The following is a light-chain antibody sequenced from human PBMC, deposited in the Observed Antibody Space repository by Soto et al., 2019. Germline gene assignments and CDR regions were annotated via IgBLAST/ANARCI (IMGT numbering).Light chain of an antibody. CDR1: QTISTW. CDR3: QQYSSFSRT. J-gene: IGKJ1*01. CDR2: DAS. Sequence: DIQMTQSPSTLSASVGDRVTITCRASQTISTWLAWYQQKPGKAPELLIYDASTLESGVPSRFSGSGSGTEFSLTISSLQPDDFATFYCQQYSSFSRTFGQGTRVDIK. V-gene: IGKV1-5*01.